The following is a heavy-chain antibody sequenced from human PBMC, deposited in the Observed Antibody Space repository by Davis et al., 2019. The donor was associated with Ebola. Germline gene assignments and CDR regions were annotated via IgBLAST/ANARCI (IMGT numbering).Heavy chain of an antibody. J-gene: IGHJ5*02. CDR2: ISAYNGNT. V-gene: IGHV1-18*01. CDR3: ARDPKYYYGSGSYYRGAWFDP. CDR1: GYTFTSYG. Sequence: ASVKVSCKASGYTFTSYGISWVRQAPGQGLEWMGWISAYNGNTNYAQKLQGRVTMTTDTSTSTAYMELSSLRSDDTAVYYCARDPKYYYGSGSYYRGAWFDPWGQGTLVTVSS. D-gene: IGHD3-10*01.